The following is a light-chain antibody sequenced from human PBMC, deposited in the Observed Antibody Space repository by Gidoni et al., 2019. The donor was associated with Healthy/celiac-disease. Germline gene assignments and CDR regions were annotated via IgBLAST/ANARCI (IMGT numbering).Light chain of an antibody. J-gene: IGKJ2*01. CDR3: QQYGSSLYT. CDR2: GAS. Sequence: EIVLTQSPGTLPLSPGESATLSCRARQSVSSCYLAWYQQKPGQAPRLLSYGASSRATGIPDRFSGSGSGTDFTLTISRLEPEDFAVYYCQQYGSSLYTFGQGTKLEIK. CDR1: QSVSSCY. V-gene: IGKV3-20*01.